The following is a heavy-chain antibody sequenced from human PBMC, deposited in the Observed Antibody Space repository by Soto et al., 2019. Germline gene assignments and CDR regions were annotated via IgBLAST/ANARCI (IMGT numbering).Heavy chain of an antibody. Sequence: PSETLSLTCTVSGGSIISYYWIFIRHPPLKGLEWIGYIYYSGSTNYNPSLKSRVTISVDTSKNQFSLKLSSVTAADTAVYYCARVYYDILTGPNWFDPWGQGTLVTVSS. CDR2: IYYSGST. J-gene: IGHJ5*02. D-gene: IGHD3-9*01. CDR1: GGSIISYY. CDR3: ARVYYDILTGPNWFDP. V-gene: IGHV4-59*01.